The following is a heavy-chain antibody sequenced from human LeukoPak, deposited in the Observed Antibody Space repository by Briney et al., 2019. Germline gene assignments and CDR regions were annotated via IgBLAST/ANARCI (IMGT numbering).Heavy chain of an antibody. CDR3: ARGVVIAPQTFDY. CDR1: GYSISSGYY. Sequence: SETLSLTCTVSGYSISSGYYWGWIRQPPGKGLEWIGSIYHSGSTNYSPSLKSRVTISVDTSKNQFSLRLSSVTAADTAVYYCARGVVIAPQTFDYWGQGTLVTVSS. D-gene: IGHD2-21*01. J-gene: IGHJ4*02. V-gene: IGHV4-38-2*02. CDR2: IYHSGST.